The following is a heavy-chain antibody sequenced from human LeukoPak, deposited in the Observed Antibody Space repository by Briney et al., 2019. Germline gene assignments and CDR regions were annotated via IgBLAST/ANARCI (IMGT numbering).Heavy chain of an antibody. D-gene: IGHD1-26*01. CDR3: ARDGSSGRGYYYYYGMDV. CDR1: GFTFSSYA. V-gene: IGHV3-53*01. Sequence: GGSLRLSCAASGFTFSSYAMSWVRQAPGKGLEWVSIMHSVGTTYYADSVKGRFTFSRDNSKNTLYLQMNNLRAEDTAVYYCARDGSSGRGYYYYYGMDVWGEGTTVTVSS. CDR2: MHSVGTT. J-gene: IGHJ6*04.